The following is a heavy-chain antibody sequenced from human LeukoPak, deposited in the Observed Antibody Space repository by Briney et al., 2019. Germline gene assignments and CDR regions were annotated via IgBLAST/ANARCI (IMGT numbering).Heavy chain of an antibody. CDR1: RFTFSSYA. Sequence: GRSLRLSCAPSRFTFSSYAMHWVRQAPRTGLEWVAVISYDGCNKYYVDSVKGRFTISRDNSKNTLYLQMNSLRAEDTAVYYCARDGPATTVTTLAFDIWGQGTMVTVSS. D-gene: IGHD4-17*01. CDR3: ARDGPATTVTTLAFDI. V-gene: IGHV3-30*04. CDR2: ISYDGCNK. J-gene: IGHJ3*02.